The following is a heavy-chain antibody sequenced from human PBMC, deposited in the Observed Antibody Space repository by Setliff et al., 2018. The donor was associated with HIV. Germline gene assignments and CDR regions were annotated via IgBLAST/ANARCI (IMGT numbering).Heavy chain of an antibody. J-gene: IGHJ5*02. D-gene: IGHD4-17*01. Sequence: ASVKVSCKASGYTFINYAMNWVRQAPGQGLEWMGWINTHTGSPTYAQAFTGRFVFSVDTSVTTAYLQISSLKADDTAVYYCARALYGDYGGDINWMDPWGQGTLVTVSS. V-gene: IGHV7-4-1*02. CDR3: ARALYGDYGGDINWMDP. CDR2: INTHTGSP. CDR1: GYTFINYA.